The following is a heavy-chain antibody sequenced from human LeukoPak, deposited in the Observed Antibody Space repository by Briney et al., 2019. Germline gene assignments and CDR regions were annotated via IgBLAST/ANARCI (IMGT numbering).Heavy chain of an antibody. V-gene: IGHV3-30-3*01. J-gene: IGHJ4*02. CDR3: ATLAVAGTLDDY. CDR1: GFTFSSYA. D-gene: IGHD6-19*01. CDR2: ISYDGSNK. Sequence: GRSLRLPCAASGFTFSSYAMHWVRQAPGKGLEWVAVISYDGSNKYYADSVKGRFTISRDNSKNTLYLQMNSLRAEDTAVYYCATLAVAGTLDDYWGQGTLVTVSS.